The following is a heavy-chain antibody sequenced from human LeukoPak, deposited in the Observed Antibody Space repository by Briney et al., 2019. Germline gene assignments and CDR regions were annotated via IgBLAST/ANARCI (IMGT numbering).Heavy chain of an antibody. Sequence: GGSLRLFCAASGFTFSSSWMTWVRQAPGKGLEWVGDIREGGSSKHYVDSVKGRFTMSRDNAKNSLYLQMSSLRAEDTGIYYCVKNRGWLQFDSWGQGTLVTVSS. CDR1: GFTFSSSW. CDR3: VKNRGWLQFDS. D-gene: IGHD5-24*01. J-gene: IGHJ4*02. V-gene: IGHV3-7*02. CDR2: IREGGSSK.